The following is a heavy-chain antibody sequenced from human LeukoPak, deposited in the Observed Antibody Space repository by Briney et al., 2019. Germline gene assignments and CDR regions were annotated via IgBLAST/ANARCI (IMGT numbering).Heavy chain of an antibody. CDR1: GFTFSDYW. V-gene: IGHV3-7*01. CDR2: IKQDGSEK. J-gene: IGHJ4*02. CDR3: ARGRAYFDF. Sequence: GGSLRLSCAASGFTFSDYWMRWVRQAPGKGLEWVANIKQDGSEKYYVDSVKHRFTISRDNAKISLYLQMNSLRAEDTAVYFCARGRAYFDFWGQGSLVTVSS.